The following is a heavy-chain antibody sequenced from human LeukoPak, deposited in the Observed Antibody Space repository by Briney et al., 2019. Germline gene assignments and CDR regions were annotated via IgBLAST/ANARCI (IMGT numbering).Heavy chain of an antibody. CDR2: ISSSGSYI. CDR1: GFTFSSYS. Sequence: PGGSLRLSCAASGFTFSSYSMNWVRQAPGKGLEWVSSISSSGSYIYSADSVKGRFTISRDNAKNSLYLQMNSLRAEDTAVYYCARDGIIAQKGRSPNNYYYMDVWGKGTTVTVSS. D-gene: IGHD1-26*01. J-gene: IGHJ6*03. CDR3: ARDGIIAQKGRSPNNYYYMDV. V-gene: IGHV3-21*01.